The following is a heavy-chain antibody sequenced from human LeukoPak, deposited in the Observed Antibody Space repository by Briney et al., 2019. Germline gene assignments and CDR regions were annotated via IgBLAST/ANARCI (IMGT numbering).Heavy chain of an antibody. D-gene: IGHD3-22*01. J-gene: IGHJ4*02. CDR2: ISYDGNNK. CDR1: GFTFSSYG. CDR3: AKVHLTYYYDSDGYGFQDH. V-gene: IGHV3-30*18. Sequence: GGSLRLSCAATGFTFSSYGMHWVRQAPGKGLEWVAVISYDGNNKYYGDSVKGRFTISRDNSKNTLFLQMNSLRTEDTAVYYCAKVHLTYYYDSDGYGFQDHWGQGTLVTVSS.